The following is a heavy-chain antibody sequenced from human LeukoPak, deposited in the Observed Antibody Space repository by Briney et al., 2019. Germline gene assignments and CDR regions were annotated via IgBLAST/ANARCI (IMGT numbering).Heavy chain of an antibody. CDR3: ARALEPSRVVYDY. CDR1: GGSISSYY. J-gene: IGHJ4*02. Sequence: PSETLSLTCTVSGGSISSYYWSWIRQPPGKGLEWIRYIYYSGSTNYNPSLKSRVTISVDTSKNQFSLKLSSVTAADTAVYYCARALEPSRVVYDYWGQGALVTVSS. CDR2: IYYSGST. V-gene: IGHV4-59*01. D-gene: IGHD2-8*02.